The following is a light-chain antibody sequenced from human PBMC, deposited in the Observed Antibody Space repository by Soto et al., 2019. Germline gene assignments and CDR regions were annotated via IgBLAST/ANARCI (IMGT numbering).Light chain of an antibody. CDR2: GAS. J-gene: IGKJ1*01. CDR3: HQYGDSPQT. CDR1: QSVRSSY. Sequence: PGERGTLSCSASQSVRSSYLAWYQQKPGXXXRXXXYGASTRATGIPDRFSGGGYGTDFTLTISRLEPEDFAVYFCHQYGDSPQTFGQGNKVDIK. V-gene: IGKV3-20*01.